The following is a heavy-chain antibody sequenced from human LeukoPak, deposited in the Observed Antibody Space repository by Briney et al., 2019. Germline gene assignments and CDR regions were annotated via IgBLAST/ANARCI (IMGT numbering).Heavy chain of an antibody. V-gene: IGHV3-43*02. CDR3: AKEALKYQLLPPRVDY. CDR1: GFTFDDYA. D-gene: IGHD2-2*01. Sequence: PGGSLRLPCAASGFTFDDYAMHWVRQAPGKGLEWVSLISGDGGSTYYADSVKGRFTISRDNSKNSLYLQMSSLRTEDTALYYCAKEALKYQLLPPRVDYWGQGTLVTVSS. CDR2: ISGDGGST. J-gene: IGHJ4*02.